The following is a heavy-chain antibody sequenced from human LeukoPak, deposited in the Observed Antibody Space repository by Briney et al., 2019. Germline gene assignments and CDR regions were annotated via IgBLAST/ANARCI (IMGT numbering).Heavy chain of an antibody. CDR2: IFYSGST. CDR1: GGSISSYY. J-gene: IGHJ4*02. D-gene: IGHD3-22*01. V-gene: IGHV4-59*01. Sequence: PSETLSLTCTVSGGSISSYYWGWVRQPPGKGLEWIGNIFYSGSTYYSPSLKSRVTISVDTSKNQFSLKLSSVTAADTAVYYCARDSDSSGYYYFDYWGQGTLVTVSS. CDR3: ARDSDSSGYYYFDY.